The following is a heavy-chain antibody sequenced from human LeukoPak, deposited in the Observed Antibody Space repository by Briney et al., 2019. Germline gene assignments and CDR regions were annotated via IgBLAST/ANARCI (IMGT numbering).Heavy chain of an antibody. J-gene: IGHJ4*02. D-gene: IGHD6-19*01. CDR3: ARWLYNSGWAIDY. CDR1: GFTFSSYY. CDR2: IRQDGSGK. Sequence: GGSLRLSCTASGFTFSSYYMAWVRQAPGKGVEWVANIRQDGSGKFYADSVKGRFTISRDNAKNSLFLQMNSLRAEDTAVYFCARWLYNSGWAIDYWGQGTLVTVSS. V-gene: IGHV3-7*01.